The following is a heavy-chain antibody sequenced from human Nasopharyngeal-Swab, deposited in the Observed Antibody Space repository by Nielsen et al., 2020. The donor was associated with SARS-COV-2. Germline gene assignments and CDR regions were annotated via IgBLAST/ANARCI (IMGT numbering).Heavy chain of an antibody. Sequence: SETLSLTCTVSGGSISGGGGYFWNWIRQSPGKGLEWIGYSYYNGRAFYNPSLESRVTVSVDTSKNQFFLRLASVTAADTAMYYCARESTGRDEFDSWGQGTLVTVSS. V-gene: IGHV4-31*03. CDR3: ARESTGRDEFDS. CDR2: SYYNGRA. J-gene: IGHJ4*02. D-gene: IGHD3-9*01. CDR1: GGSISGGGGYF.